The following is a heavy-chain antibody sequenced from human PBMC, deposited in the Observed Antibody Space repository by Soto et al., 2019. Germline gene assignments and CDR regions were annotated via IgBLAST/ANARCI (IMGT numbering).Heavy chain of an antibody. CDR2: IYYSGST. V-gene: IGHV4-39*01. D-gene: IGHD3-22*01. CDR3: ARPGWYYDRSGHLDY. Sequence: PSETLSLTCTVSGGSISSSSYYWGWIRQPPGKGLEWIGSIYYSGSTYYNPSLKSRVTISVDTSKNQFSLKLSSVTAADTAVYYCARPGWYYDRSGHLDYWGQGTLVTVSS. J-gene: IGHJ4*02. CDR1: GGSISSSSYY.